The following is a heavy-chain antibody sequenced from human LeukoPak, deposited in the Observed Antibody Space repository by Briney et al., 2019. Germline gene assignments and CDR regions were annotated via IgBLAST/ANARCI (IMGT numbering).Heavy chain of an antibody. CDR1: GFSFSSYE. Sequence: GGSLRLSCAASGFSFSSYEMSWVRQAPGKGLEWVSYISSSGSTIYYADSVKGRFTISRDNAKNSLYLQMNSLRVEDTAVYYCARDPEIAVAEGDFDYWGQGTLVTVSS. D-gene: IGHD6-19*01. CDR2: ISSSGSTI. J-gene: IGHJ4*02. CDR3: ARDPEIAVAEGDFDY. V-gene: IGHV3-48*03.